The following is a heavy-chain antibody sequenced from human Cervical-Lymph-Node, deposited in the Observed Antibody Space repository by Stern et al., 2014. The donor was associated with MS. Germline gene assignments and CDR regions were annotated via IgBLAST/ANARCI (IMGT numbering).Heavy chain of an antibody. V-gene: IGHV4-59*01. CDR1: GGSISSYY. CDR3: ARSYALGGSVLDY. J-gene: IGHJ4*02. D-gene: IGHD5-12*01. Sequence: QVQLQESGPGLVKPSETLSLTCTVSGGSISSYYWSWIRQPPGNGLEWIGYIYYSGSTNYNPSLKSRVTISIDTSKKQFSLKLTSVTAADTAVYYCARSYALGGSVLDYWGQGTLVTVSS. CDR2: IYYSGST.